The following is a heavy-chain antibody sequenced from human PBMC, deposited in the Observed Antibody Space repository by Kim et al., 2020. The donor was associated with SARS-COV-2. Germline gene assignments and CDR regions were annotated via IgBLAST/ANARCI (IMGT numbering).Heavy chain of an antibody. CDR3: ARVESQWELLEGWFDP. CDR1: GGSISSGDYY. CDR2: VYYSGST. D-gene: IGHD1-26*01. V-gene: IGHV4-30-4*01. J-gene: IGHJ5*02. Sequence: SETLSLTCTVSGGSISSGDYYWSWIRQPPGKGLEWIGYVYYSGSTYYNPSLKSRVTISVDTSKNQFSLKLSSVTAADTAVYYCARVESQWELLEGWFDPWGQGTLVTVSS.